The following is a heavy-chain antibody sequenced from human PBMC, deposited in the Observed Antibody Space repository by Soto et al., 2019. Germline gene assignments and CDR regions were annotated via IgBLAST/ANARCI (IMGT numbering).Heavy chain of an antibody. CDR3: ATAGFDRFPYCSSTSCYHRYYFDY. J-gene: IGHJ4*02. V-gene: IGHV1-69*13. CDR1: GGTFSSYA. Sequence: SVKVSCKASGGTFSSYAISWVRQAPGQGLEWMGGIIPIFGTANYAQKFQGRVTITADESTSTAYMEMSSLRSEDTAVSYCATAGFDRFPYCSSTSCYHRYYFDYWGQGTLVTISS. D-gene: IGHD2-2*01. CDR2: IIPIFGTA.